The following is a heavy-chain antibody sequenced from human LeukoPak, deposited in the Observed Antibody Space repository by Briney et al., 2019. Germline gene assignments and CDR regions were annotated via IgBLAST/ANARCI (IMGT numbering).Heavy chain of an antibody. CDR3: ARELGGPDY. CDR2: INSEGSNV. CDR1: GFTYCSYW. Sequence: GCPRLSCAACGFTYCSYWMHWGRQAPGQGLVWVSRINSEGSNVRCADCVKGRYTLSRDNAKNTLYLQMNSVRAEDTAVYYSARELGGPDYWGRDTVDPVSS. D-gene: IGHD7-27*01. J-gene: IGHJ1*01. V-gene: IGHV3-74*01.